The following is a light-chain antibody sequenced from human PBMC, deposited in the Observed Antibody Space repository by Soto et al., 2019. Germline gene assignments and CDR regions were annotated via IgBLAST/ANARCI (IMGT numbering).Light chain of an antibody. V-gene: IGKV1-39*01. J-gene: IGKJ4*02. CDR3: QHSYGTPLT. Sequence: DMEMTQSPSSLSASVGDRVTITCRASQSISNYLNWYQHKPGKVPKLLIYAASSLQSGVPTRFSGSVSGTDFTLTINSLQPEDFATYYCQHSYGTPLTFGGGTKIEIK. CDR1: QSISNY. CDR2: AAS.